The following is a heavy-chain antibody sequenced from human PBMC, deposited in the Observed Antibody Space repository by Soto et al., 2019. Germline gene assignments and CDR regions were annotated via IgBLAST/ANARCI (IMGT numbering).Heavy chain of an antibody. J-gene: IGHJ6*02. CDR3: ATHCSSTSCSRKLRMDV. CDR2: IIPIFGTA. D-gene: IGHD2-2*01. CDR1: GGTFSSYA. Sequence: GASVKVSCKASGGTFSSYAISWVRQAPGQGLEWMGGIIPIFGTANYAQKFQGRVTITADKSTSTAYMELSSLRAEDTAVYYCATHCSSTSCSRKLRMDVWGQGTTVTVSS. V-gene: IGHV1-69*06.